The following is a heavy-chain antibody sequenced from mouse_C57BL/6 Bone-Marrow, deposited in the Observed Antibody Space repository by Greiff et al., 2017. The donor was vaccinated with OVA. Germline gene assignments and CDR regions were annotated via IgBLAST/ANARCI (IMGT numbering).Heavy chain of an antibody. J-gene: IGHJ4*01. CDR1: GYTFTSYW. D-gene: IGHD1-1*01. CDR2: IHPNSGST. V-gene: IGHV1-64*01. CDR3: ARPRPITTVVANAMDY. Sequence: QVQLQQPGAELVKPGASVKLSCKASGYTFTSYWMHWVKQRPGQGLEWIGMIHPNSGSTNYNEKFKSKATLTVDKSSSTAYMQLSSLTSEDSAVYYCARPRPITTVVANAMDYWGQGTSVTVSS.